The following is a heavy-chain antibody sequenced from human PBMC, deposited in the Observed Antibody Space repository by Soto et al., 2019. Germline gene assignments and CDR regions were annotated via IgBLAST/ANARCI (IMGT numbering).Heavy chain of an antibody. V-gene: IGHV4-39*01. D-gene: IGHD3-10*01. J-gene: IGHJ5*02. CDR2: IYYSGST. CDR3: ARHSYYYGSTYGCWLDP. CDR1: GGWMSSSRYY. Sequence: SETRSLTWTGCGGWMSSSRYYWGGMRQNPGKGLEWIGSIYYSGSTYYNPSLKSRVTISVDTSKNQFSLKLSSVTAADTAVYYCARHSYYYGSTYGCWLDPWGQGTLVTVS.